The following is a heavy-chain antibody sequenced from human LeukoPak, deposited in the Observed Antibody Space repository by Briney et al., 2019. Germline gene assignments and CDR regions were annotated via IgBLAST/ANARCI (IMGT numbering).Heavy chain of an antibody. Sequence: SGTLSLTCAVYGFSFSAYSGSWIRQPPGKGLEWVGEINHSGSTNYYPSVKSRITISVDTSKNQFTLKLSSVTAADTAVYDCARCETEGRYRSYDYWGQGTLVTVSS. CDR2: INHSGST. CDR3: ARCETEGRYRSYDY. V-gene: IGHV4-34*01. J-gene: IGHJ4*02. D-gene: IGHD3-10*01. CDR1: GFSFSAYS.